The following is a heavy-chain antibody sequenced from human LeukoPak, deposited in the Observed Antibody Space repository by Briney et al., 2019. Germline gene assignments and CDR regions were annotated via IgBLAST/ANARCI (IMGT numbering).Heavy chain of an antibody. J-gene: IGHJ6*02. CDR1: GFTFSGYW. V-gene: IGHV3-30*18. Sequence: PGGSLRLSCAASGFTFSGYWMHWVRQAPGKGLEWVAVISYDGSNKYYADSVKGRFTISRDNSKNTLYLQMNSLRAEDTAVYYCANGYCSSTSCYFDYYYYYGMDVWGQGTTVTVSS. CDR3: ANGYCSSTSCYFDYYYYYGMDV. D-gene: IGHD2-2*01. CDR2: ISYDGSNK.